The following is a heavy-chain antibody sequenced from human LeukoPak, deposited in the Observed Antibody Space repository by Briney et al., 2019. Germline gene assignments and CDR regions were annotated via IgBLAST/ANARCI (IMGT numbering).Heavy chain of an antibody. J-gene: IGHJ3*01. D-gene: IGHD3-22*01. Sequence: GGSLRLSCVATGFTLSGHSMNWVRQAPGKGLDWVSSISPTSAYIYYQDSVKGRFTISRDDAKNSLYLEMDSLRAEDTAVYYCARTIYYYESTSYFSDAFDVWGQGTMTVSS. CDR3: ARTIYYYESTSYFSDAFDV. V-gene: IGHV3-21*01. CDR2: ISPTSAYI. CDR1: GFTLSGHS.